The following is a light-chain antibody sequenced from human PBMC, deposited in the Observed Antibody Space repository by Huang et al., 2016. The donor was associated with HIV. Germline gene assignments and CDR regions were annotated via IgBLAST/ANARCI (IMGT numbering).Light chain of an antibody. CDR3: QQSYSTPIT. Sequence: DIQMTQSPSSLSASVGDRVTITCRVTQSISSYLYWYQQKPVKAPKLLIYAESSLQSGVPSRFSGSGSGSDFTLTISSLQPEDFATYYCQQSYSTPITFGQGTRLEIK. CDR1: QSISSY. V-gene: IGKV1-39*01. CDR2: AES. J-gene: IGKJ5*01.